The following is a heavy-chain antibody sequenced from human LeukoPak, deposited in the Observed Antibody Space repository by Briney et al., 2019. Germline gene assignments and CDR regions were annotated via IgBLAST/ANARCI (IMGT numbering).Heavy chain of an antibody. V-gene: IGHV4-39*01. CDR2: IYYSGTT. D-gene: IGHD3-3*01. CDR3: ARRSEWFPKHWFDP. Sequence: SETLSLTCTVSGGSISSSTYYWGWIRQPPGKGLEWIANIYYSGTTFYNPSLKSRVTISVDTSKNQFSLRLSSVTAADTAVYFCARRSEWFPKHWFDPWGQGTLVTVSS. CDR1: GGSISSSTYY. J-gene: IGHJ5*02.